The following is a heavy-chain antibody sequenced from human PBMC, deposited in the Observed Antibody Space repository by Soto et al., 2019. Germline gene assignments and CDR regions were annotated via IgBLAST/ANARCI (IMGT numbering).Heavy chain of an antibody. CDR3: ARDRRGYSYGLGFDP. D-gene: IGHD5-18*01. CDR2: INPSGGST. CDR1: GYTFTSYY. J-gene: IGHJ5*02. V-gene: IGHV1-46*01. Sequence: GASVKVSCTASGYTFTSYYMHWVRQAPGQGLEWMGIINPSGGSTSYAQKFQGRVTMTRDTSTSTVYMELSSLRSEDTAVYYCARDRRGYSYGLGFDPWGQGTLVTVSS.